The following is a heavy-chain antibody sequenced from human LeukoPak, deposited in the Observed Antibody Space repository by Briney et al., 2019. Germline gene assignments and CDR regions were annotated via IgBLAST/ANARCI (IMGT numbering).Heavy chain of an antibody. D-gene: IGHD6-13*01. CDR1: GGSFSGYY. Sequence: SETLSLTCAVYGGSFSGYYWSWIRQPPGKGLEWIGEINHSGGTNYNPSLKSRVTISVDTSKNQFSLKLSSVTAADTAVYYCARGPFGYSSSLGMDVWGQGTTVTVSS. V-gene: IGHV4-34*01. CDR2: INHSGGT. CDR3: ARGPFGYSSSLGMDV. J-gene: IGHJ6*02.